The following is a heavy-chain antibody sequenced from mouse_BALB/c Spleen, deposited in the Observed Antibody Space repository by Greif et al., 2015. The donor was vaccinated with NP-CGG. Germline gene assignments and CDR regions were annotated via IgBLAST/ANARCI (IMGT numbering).Heavy chain of an antibody. V-gene: IGHV1S29*02. CDR1: GYTFTDYN. CDR2: IYPYNGGT. D-gene: IGHD1-1*01. J-gene: IGHJ3*01. CDR3: ARNGGLLRDWYAY. Sequence: EVMLVESGPELVKPGASVKISCKASGYTFTDYNMHWVKQSRGKSLEWIGYIYPYNGGTGYNQKFKSKATLTVDNSSSPACLDRRSMTGECPAVYCCARNGGLLRDWYAYWGQGTLVTVS.